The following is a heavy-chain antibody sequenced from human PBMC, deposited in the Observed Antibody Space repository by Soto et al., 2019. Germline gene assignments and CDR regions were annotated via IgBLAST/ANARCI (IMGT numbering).Heavy chain of an antibody. D-gene: IGHD2-15*01. CDR2: ISWDGGRI. CDR3: AKEGNGGSSLDS. J-gene: IGHJ5*01. CDR1: GFKVDDYR. V-gene: IGHV3-43*01. Sequence: GGSRRLCCEASGFKVDDYRMHGGGQVPGKGLEWIALISWDGGRIDYGDSIKGRFTVSRDNSKTSLYLHMDSLTSADTAFYFCAKEGNGGSSLDSWGQGTLVTVSS.